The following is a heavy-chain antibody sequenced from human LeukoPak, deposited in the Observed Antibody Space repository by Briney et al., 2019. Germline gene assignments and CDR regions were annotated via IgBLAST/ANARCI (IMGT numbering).Heavy chain of an antibody. Sequence: SETLSLTCAVYGGSFSGYYWSWIRQPPGKGLEWIGEINHSGSTNYNPSLKSRVTISRDTSEKQFSLNLSSVTAADTAVYYCASKVVVAATKWFDPWGQGTLVTVSS. CDR3: ASKVVVAATKWFDP. D-gene: IGHD2-15*01. CDR1: GGSFSGYY. CDR2: INHSGST. J-gene: IGHJ5*02. V-gene: IGHV4-34*01.